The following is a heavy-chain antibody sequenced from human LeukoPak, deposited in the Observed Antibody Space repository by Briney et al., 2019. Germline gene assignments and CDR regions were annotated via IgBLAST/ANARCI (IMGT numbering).Heavy chain of an antibody. CDR1: GYTFTGYY. J-gene: IGHJ4*02. CDR2: IIPIFGTA. Sequence: SVKVSCKASGYTFTGYYMHWVRQAPGQGLEWMGGIIPIFGTANYAQKFQGRVTITADESTSTAYMELSSLRSEDTAVYYCARAFTRSGSYYQYFDYWGQGTLVTVSS. V-gene: IGHV1-69*13. CDR3: ARAFTRSGSYYQYFDY. D-gene: IGHD3-10*01.